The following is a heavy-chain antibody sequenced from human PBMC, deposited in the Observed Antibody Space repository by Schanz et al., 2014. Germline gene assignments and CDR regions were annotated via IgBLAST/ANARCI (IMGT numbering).Heavy chain of an antibody. CDR3: AREPLSGYNWFDP. V-gene: IGHV4-61*02. Sequence: QVQLQESGPGLVKPSQTLSLTCIVSGGSISSGTYYWSWLRQPAGKGLEWIGRIYTSGSTNYNPSLKSRVTISLDTSKNQFSLKLSSVPAADTAVYYCAREPLSGYNWFDPWGQGSLXTVSS. CDR2: IYTSGST. D-gene: IGHD6-25*01. J-gene: IGHJ5*02. CDR1: GGSISSGTYY.